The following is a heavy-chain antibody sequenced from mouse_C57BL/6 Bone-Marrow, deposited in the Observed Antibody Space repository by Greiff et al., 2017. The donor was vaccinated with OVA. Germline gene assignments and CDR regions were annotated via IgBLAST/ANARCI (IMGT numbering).Heavy chain of an antibody. V-gene: IGHV1-59*01. CDR1: GYTFTSYW. Sequence: QVQLQQPGAELVRPGTSVKLSCKASGYTFTSYWMHWVKQRPGQGLEWIGVIDPSDSYTNYNQKFKGKATLTVDTSSSTAYIQLSSLTSEDSEVYYCATTVVARMDYWGQGTSVTVSS. CDR3: ATTVVARMDY. CDR2: IDPSDSYT. D-gene: IGHD1-1*01. J-gene: IGHJ4*01.